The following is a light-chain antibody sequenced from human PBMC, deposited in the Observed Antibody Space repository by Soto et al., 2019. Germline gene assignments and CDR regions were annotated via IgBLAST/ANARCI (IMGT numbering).Light chain of an antibody. CDR2: GAS. V-gene: IGKV3-20*01. J-gene: IGKJ2*01. Sequence: EIVLTQSPGPLSLSPGESAVLSCRASGTVRSNHLAWSQQKPGQAPSLLIHGASSRAPGIPHRFSGSGSGTDFTLTISRLEPQDFGVYYCQQYGSSPGTFGQGTKLEIK. CDR1: GTVRSNH. CDR3: QQYGSSPGT.